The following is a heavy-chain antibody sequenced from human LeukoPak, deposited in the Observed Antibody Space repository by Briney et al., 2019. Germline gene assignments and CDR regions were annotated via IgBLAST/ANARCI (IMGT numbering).Heavy chain of an antibody. CDR3: ARVESTCDH. CDR1: GFSFSTYW. D-gene: IGHD2/OR15-2a*01. CDR2: IKKDGSEK. J-gene: IGHJ4*02. V-gene: IGHV3-7*05. Sequence: PGGSLRLSCAASGFSFSTYWMSWVRQAPGKGLEWVANIKKDGSEKYYVDSVKGRFTISRDNAKSSLYLQMNSLTAEDTAVYYCARVESTCDHWGQGTLVTVSS.